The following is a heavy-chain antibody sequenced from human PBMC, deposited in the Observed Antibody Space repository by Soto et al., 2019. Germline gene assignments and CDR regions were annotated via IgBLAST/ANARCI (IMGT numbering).Heavy chain of an antibody. CDR1: GGSISSGGYS. CDR2: IYHSGST. J-gene: IGHJ5*02. D-gene: IGHD2-2*01. Sequence: TLSLPCAVSGGSISSGGYSWSWIRQPPGKGLEWIGYIYHSGSTYYNPSLKSRVTISVDRSKNQFSLKLSSVTAADTAVYYCARVIEGHCSSTSCYGTRFDPWGQGTRGTVS. V-gene: IGHV4-30-2*01. CDR3: ARVIEGHCSSTSCYGTRFDP.